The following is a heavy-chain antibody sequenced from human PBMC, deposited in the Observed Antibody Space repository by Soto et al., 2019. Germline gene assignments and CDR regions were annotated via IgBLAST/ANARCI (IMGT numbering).Heavy chain of an antibody. Sequence: QVQLVESGGGVVQPGRSLRLSCAASGFTFSSYGMHWVRQAPGKGLEWVAVISYDGSNKYYADSVKGRFTISRENSKKALYLQMNGLKAAVTDVDYCAPKCDVDTAAFDYWGQGTLVTVSS. V-gene: IGHV3-30*03. CDR2: ISYDGSNK. CDR3: APKCDVDTAAFDY. CDR1: GFTFSSYG. J-gene: IGHJ4*02. D-gene: IGHD5-18*01.